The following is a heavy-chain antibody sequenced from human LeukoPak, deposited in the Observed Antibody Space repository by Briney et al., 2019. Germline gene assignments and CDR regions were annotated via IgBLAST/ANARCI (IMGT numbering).Heavy chain of an antibody. J-gene: IGHJ4*02. Sequence: QPGRSLRLSCAAAGFIFSNYGIHWLRQARGKVLGWVAIISSDGSYTYYADSVRGRFTISRDNSKNSLYLQMNSLRPEDTAVYYCVKDPYYADPNYWGQGTLVTVSS. V-gene: IGHV3-30*18. D-gene: IGHD4-17*01. CDR2: ISSDGSYT. CDR3: VKDPYYADPNY. CDR1: GFIFSNYG.